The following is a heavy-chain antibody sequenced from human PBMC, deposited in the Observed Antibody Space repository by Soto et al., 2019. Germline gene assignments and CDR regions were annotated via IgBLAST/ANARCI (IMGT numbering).Heavy chain of an antibody. J-gene: IGHJ4*02. D-gene: IGHD3-16*01. V-gene: IGHV3-7*03. Sequence: PGGSLRLSCAASGFTFSSYWMSWVLQAPGKGLEWVANIKQDGSEKYYVDSVKGRFTISRDNAKNSLYLQMNSLRAEDTAVYYCARDSGGYYFDYWGQGTLVTVSS. CDR1: GFTFSSYW. CDR3: ARDSGGYYFDY. CDR2: IKQDGSEK.